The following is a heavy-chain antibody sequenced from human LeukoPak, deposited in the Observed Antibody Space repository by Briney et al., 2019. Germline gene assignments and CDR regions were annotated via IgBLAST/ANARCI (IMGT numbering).Heavy chain of an antibody. V-gene: IGHV4-61*02. CDR1: GGSISSGSYY. Sequence: SQTLSLTCTVSGGSISSGSYYWSWIRQPAGTGLEWIGRIYTSGSTNYNPSLKSRVTISVETSKNQFSLKLKSVTAADTAVYYCARGGYYGSGNDFRFDPWGQGTLVTVSS. CDR2: IYTSGST. J-gene: IGHJ5*02. CDR3: ARGGYYGSGNDFRFDP. D-gene: IGHD3-10*01.